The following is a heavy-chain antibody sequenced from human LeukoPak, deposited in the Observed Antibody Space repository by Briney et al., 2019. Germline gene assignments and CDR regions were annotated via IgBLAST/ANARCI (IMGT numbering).Heavy chain of an antibody. Sequence: PGGSLRLSCAASRFTFSSYSMNGVRQAPGKGLEWGSYISSSGSTIYYADSVKGRFTISRDNAKNSLYLQMNSLRAEDTAVYYCAELGITMIGGVWGKGTTVTISS. J-gene: IGHJ6*04. CDR2: ISSSGSTI. CDR1: RFTFSSYS. V-gene: IGHV3-48*04. D-gene: IGHD3-10*02. CDR3: AELGITMIGGV.